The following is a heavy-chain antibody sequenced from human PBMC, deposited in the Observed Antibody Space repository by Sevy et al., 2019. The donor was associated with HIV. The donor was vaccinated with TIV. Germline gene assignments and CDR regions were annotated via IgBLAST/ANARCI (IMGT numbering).Heavy chain of an antibody. CDR2: IRTKPYGGTA. CDR1: GFAFGDYA. J-gene: IGHJ6*02. Sequence: GGSLRLSCTASGFAFGDYAMTWIRQVPGKGLEWVGFIRTKPYGGTADYAASGKGRSTIPRDDSKSIAYLQMSNLKTEDTAVYYCSRGACGSSAGIHYYGLDVWGQGTTVTVSS. CDR3: SRGACGSSAGIHYYGLDV. D-gene: IGHD6-6*01. V-gene: IGHV3-49*03.